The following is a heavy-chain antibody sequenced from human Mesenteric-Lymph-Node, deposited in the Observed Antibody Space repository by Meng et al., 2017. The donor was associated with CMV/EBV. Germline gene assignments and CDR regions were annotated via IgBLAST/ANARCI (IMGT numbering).Heavy chain of an antibody. J-gene: IGHJ5*02. CDR2: INYSGST. D-gene: IGHD3-10*01. CDR3: ARNSYGAGSYSISWFDP. V-gene: IGHV4-34*01. Sequence: GGSNRDYCGSWIRQAPGKGLEWIGEINYSGSTNYNPYLKSRVTISADTSRNQFSLKLSSVTAADTSVYYCARNSYGAGSYSISWFDPWGQGTLVTVSS. CDR1: GGSNRDYC.